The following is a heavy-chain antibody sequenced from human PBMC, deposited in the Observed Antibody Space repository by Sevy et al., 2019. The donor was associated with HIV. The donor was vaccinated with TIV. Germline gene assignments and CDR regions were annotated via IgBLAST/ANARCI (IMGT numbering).Heavy chain of an antibody. V-gene: IGHV4-59*01. Sequence: SETLSLTCTVSGGSISTYYWSWIRQSPGKGLEWIGYIYYTGRTWYTPPLKSRATISVDMPKNQFSLELRSVTAADTAVYFCARNAFWNGAPDYWGPGNLVTVSS. J-gene: IGHJ4*02. CDR3: ARNAFWNGAPDY. CDR2: IYYTGRT. D-gene: IGHD3-3*01. CDR1: GGSISTYY.